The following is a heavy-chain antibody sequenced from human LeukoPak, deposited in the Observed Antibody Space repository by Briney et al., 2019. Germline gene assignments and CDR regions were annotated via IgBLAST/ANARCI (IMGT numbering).Heavy chain of an antibody. D-gene: IGHD3-22*01. Sequence: SETLSLTCTVSGGSISSYYWSWIRQPAGKGLEWIGRIYTSGSTNYNPSLKSRVTMSVDTSKNQFSLKLSSVTAADTAVYYCARMGHYFDSNGYYYLAYWGQGTLVTVSS. CDR3: ARMGHYFDSNGYYYLAY. J-gene: IGHJ4*02. CDR2: IYTSGST. CDR1: GGSISSYY. V-gene: IGHV4-4*07.